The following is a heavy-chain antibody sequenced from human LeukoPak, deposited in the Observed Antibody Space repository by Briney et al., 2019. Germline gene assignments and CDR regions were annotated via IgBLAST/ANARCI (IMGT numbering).Heavy chain of an antibody. CDR1: GGTFSSYA. CDR3: AREGGSGWNFDY. Sequence: SVKVSCKASGGTFSSYAISWVRQAPGQGLEWMGGIIPIFGTANYAQKFQGRVTITADKSTSTAYMELSGLRSEDTAVYYCAREGGSGWNFDYWGQGTLVTVSS. V-gene: IGHV1-69*06. J-gene: IGHJ4*02. CDR2: IIPIFGTA. D-gene: IGHD6-19*01.